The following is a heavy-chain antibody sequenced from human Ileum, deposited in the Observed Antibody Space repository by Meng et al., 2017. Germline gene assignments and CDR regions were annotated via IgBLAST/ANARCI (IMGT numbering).Heavy chain of an antibody. Sequence: QVQPQQAVPGLVKPSQTLSTTGAGSGGSGSSNIAAWNWIRQSPLRGLEWLGRTYYRSKWYSEYAVSVKSRISITPDTSKNQFSLQMNSVTPEDTAVYYCASGSGSLDYWGPGTLVTVSS. CDR2: TYYRSKWYS. D-gene: IGHD3-3*01. CDR3: ASGSGSLDY. CDR1: GGSGSSNIAA. J-gene: IGHJ4*02. V-gene: IGHV6-1*01.